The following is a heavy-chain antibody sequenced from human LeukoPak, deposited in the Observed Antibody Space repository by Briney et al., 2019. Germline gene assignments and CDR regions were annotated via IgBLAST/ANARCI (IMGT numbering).Heavy chain of an antibody. CDR2: IFYSGST. V-gene: IGHV4-59*01. D-gene: IGHD2-2*01. Sequence: PSETLSLTGTVPGGSISSNYWSWIRQPPGKGLEWIGYIFYSGSTNYNPSLKSRVTISVDTSKNQFSLKLSSVTAADTAVYYCARDSAMAYWGQGTLVTVSS. J-gene: IGHJ4*02. CDR1: GGSISSNY. CDR3: ARDSAMAY.